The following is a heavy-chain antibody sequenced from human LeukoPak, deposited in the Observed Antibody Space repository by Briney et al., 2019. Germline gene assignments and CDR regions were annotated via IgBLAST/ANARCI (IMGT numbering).Heavy chain of an antibody. V-gene: IGHV4-38-2*02. CDR1: GCSISSGYF. J-gene: IGHJ6*03. D-gene: IGHD6-13*01. Sequence: SETLSLTCTVSGCSISSGYFWGWIRQPPGKGLEWIGTIYNSGSTYYNASLESRVTISVDTSKNQFSLKLSSVTAADTAVYYCARRAAAAGTGGLVYYYYYMDVWGKGTTVTISS. CDR3: ARRAAAAGTGGLVYYYYYMDV. CDR2: IYNSGST.